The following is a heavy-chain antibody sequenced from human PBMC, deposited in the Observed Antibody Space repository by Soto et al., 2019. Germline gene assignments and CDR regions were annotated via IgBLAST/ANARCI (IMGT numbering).Heavy chain of an antibody. CDR3: AKLSHSSSSG. D-gene: IGHD6-6*01. Sequence: GSVTLSGAASGFTLSSYAMRRFRQAPGKGLEWVSAISGSGGSTYYADSVKGRFTISRDNSKNTLYLQMNSLRAEDTAVYYCAKLSHSSSSGWGQGTLVTVSS. CDR2: ISGSGGST. CDR1: GFTLSSYA. J-gene: IGHJ4*02. V-gene: IGHV3-23*01.